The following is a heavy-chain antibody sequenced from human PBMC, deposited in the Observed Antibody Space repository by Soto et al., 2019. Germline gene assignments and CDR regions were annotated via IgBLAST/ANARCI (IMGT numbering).Heavy chain of an antibody. CDR2: INQDGSEK. CDR1: GFTFSISW. D-gene: IGHD6-13*01. Sequence: EVQVVDSGGGLVQPGGSLRLSCVASGFTFSISWMTWVRQAPGKGLEWVANINQDGSEKYYVASLKGRFTISRDNAKNSLYLQMNTLRAEDTAVYYCARGGSWYNDYWGQGTLVTVSS. J-gene: IGHJ4*02. CDR3: ARGGSWYNDY. V-gene: IGHV3-7*04.